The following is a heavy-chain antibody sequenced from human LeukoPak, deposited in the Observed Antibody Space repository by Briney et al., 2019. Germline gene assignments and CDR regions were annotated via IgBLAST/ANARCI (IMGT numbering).Heavy chain of an antibody. CDR3: ARGGGRYSVDY. J-gene: IGHJ4*02. CDR2: ISPNSGGT. CDR1: GYTFTGYY. D-gene: IGHD1-26*01. V-gene: IGHV1-2*02. Sequence: GASVKVSCKTSGYTFTGYYMHWVRQAPGQGLEWIGLISPNSGGTKYVQKFQGRVTMTRDTSITTVYMEVSGLSFGDTAVYYCARGGGRYSVDYWGQGTLVIVSS.